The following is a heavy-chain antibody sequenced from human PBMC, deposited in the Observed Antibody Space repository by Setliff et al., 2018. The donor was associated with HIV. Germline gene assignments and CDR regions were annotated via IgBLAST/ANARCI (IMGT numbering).Heavy chain of an antibody. D-gene: IGHD2-21*02. CDR2: ISSTSSNI. CDR1: GFSFSSYG. Sequence: GGSLRLSCAASGFSFSSYGMNWVRQAPGKGLEWVSYISSTSSNIYYVDSVEGRFTISRDNADNSLYLQMNSLGADDRAVYYCAKVRETSGGYWGNFYYYMDVWGKGTKVTVSS. J-gene: IGHJ6*03. CDR3: AKVRETSGGYWGNFYYYMDV. V-gene: IGHV3-48*01.